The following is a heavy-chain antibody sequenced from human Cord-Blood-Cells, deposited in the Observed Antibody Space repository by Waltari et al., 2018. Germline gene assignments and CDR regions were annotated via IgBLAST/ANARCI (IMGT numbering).Heavy chain of an antibody. D-gene: IGHD3-3*01. CDR1: GGTFSDSH. J-gene: IGHJ5*02. CDR3: AIKTFWRGYLNWFDP. Sequence: QHQHRRAPRSKASETMSLSCAVYGGTFSDSHGSSNCQPPGKGMEWIGEISHSGSTNYNPSLKSRVTISVDTSKNQFSLKLSSVTAADTAVYYCAIKTFWRGYLNWFDPWGQGTLVTVSS. V-gene: IGHV4-34*08. CDR2: ISHSGST.